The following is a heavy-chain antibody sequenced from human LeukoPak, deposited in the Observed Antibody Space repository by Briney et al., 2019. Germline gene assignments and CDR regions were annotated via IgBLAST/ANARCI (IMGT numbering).Heavy chain of an antibody. CDR1: GGTFSSYA. CDR2: IIPIFGTA. J-gene: IGHJ3*02. Sequence: SVKVSCKASGGTFSSYAISWVRQAPGQGLEWMGGIIPIFGTANYAQKFQGRVTITADKSTSTAYMELSSLRSEDTAVYYCARDQGYSSSWLSLFKVDAFDIWGQGQWSPSLQ. V-gene: IGHV1-69*06. D-gene: IGHD6-13*01. CDR3: ARDQGYSSSWLSLFKVDAFDI.